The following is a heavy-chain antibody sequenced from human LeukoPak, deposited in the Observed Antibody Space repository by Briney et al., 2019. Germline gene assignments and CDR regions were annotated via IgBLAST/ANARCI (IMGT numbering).Heavy chain of an antibody. J-gene: IGHJ5*02. CDR1: GFTFGEYS. CDR3: AKGGYTTWFDP. V-gene: IGHV3-23*01. Sequence: PGGSLRLSCAASGFTFGEYSMSWVRQAPGKGLEWVSNIRSNGGDTYYTDSVKGRFTISRDNSKNTLYLEMNSLRAGDTAVYYCAKGGYTTWFDPWGQGTLVIVSS. CDR2: IRSNGGDT. D-gene: IGHD2-15*01.